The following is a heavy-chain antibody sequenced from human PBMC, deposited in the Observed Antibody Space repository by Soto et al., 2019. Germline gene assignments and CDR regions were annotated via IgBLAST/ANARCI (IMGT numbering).Heavy chain of an antibody. CDR1: GFTFISYW. CDR2: IDSDGRST. J-gene: IGHJ4*02. Sequence: GFQRLSCAAAGFTFISYWMHWVRQSPGKGLVWVSQIDSDGRSTTYADTVKGRFTVSRDNAKNKLFLQMNSLRAEDTAVYYCVRDYDSSGFYSGHWGQRTLVTVSS. CDR3: VRDYDSSGFYSGH. V-gene: IGHV3-74*03. D-gene: IGHD3-22*01.